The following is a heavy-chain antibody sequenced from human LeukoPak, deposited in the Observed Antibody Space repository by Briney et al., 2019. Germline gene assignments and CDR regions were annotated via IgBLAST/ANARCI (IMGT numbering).Heavy chain of an antibody. J-gene: IGHJ3*02. CDR2: INHSGST. CDR1: GGSFSGYY. D-gene: IGHD2-2*01. CDR3: ASLWPYQLSAFDI. V-gene: IGHV4-34*01. Sequence: SETLSLTCTVYGGSFSGYYWSWIRQPPGKGLEWIGEINHSGSTNYNPFLKSRVTISVDTSKNQFSLKLSSVTAADTAVYYCASLWPYQLSAFDIWGQGTMVTVSS.